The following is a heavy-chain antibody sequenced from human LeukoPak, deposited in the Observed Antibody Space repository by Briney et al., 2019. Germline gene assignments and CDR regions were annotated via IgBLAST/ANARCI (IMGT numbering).Heavy chain of an antibody. D-gene: IGHD6-13*01. CDR3: ARAVAAVLNWFDP. CDR1: GGSFSGYY. CDR2: INHSGST. Sequence: SETLSLTCAVYGGSFSGYYWSWIRQPPGKGLEWIGEINHSGSTNYNPSLKSRVTISVDTSKNQFSLKLSSVTAADTAVYYCARAVAAVLNWFDPWGQGTLVTVSS. J-gene: IGHJ5*02. V-gene: IGHV4-34*01.